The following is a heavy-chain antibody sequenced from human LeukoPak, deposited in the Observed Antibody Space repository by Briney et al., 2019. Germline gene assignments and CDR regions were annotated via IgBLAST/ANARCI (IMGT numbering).Heavy chain of an antibody. CDR1: GYTFTSYY. V-gene: IGHV1-46*01. Sequence: ASVKVSCKASGYTFTSYYMHWVRQAPGQGLEWMGIINPSGGSTSYAQKFQGRVTMTRDTSTSTVYMELSSLRSDDTAVYYCARAVTGHSSSWYNWFDPWGQGTLVTVSS. CDR3: ARAVTGHSSSWYNWFDP. CDR2: INPSGGST. J-gene: IGHJ5*02. D-gene: IGHD6-13*01.